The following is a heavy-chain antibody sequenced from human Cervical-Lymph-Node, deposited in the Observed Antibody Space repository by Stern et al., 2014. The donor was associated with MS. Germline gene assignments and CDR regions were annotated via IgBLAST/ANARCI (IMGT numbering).Heavy chain of an antibody. CDR1: GDSITSYY. J-gene: IGHJ6*02. CDR2: TYYSGST. D-gene: IGHD6-6*01. CDR3: ARGKSIAGRAYFYYGLDV. Sequence: VQLVESGPGLAKTSETLSLTCTVSGDSITSYYWSWIRQPPGKGLEFIGYTYYSGSTNYNPSLKSRVTISLDTSTHQISLELSPVTAADTAVYFCARGKSIAGRAYFYYGLDVWGQGTTVTVSS. V-gene: IGHV4-59*08.